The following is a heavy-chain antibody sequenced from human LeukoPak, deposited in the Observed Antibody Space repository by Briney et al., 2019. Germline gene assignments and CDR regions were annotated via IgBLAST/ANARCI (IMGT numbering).Heavy chain of an antibody. D-gene: IGHD2-2*01. Sequence: GGSLRLSCAASGFTFSSYAMSWVRQAPGKGLEWVSAISIIGGSTHYADSVKGRFTISRDNSMNTLYLQMNSLSAEDTAVYYCAKVRYCSSTTCSRYFVYWCQGTLVTVSS. V-gene: IGHV3-23*01. CDR3: AKVRYCSSTTCSRYFVY. J-gene: IGHJ4*02. CDR2: ISIIGGST. CDR1: GFTFSSYA.